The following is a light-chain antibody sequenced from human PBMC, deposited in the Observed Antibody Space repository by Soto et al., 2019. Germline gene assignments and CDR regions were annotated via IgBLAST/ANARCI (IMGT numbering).Light chain of an antibody. CDR2: EVS. V-gene: IGLV2-14*01. CDR3: SSKRTTASLV. CDR1: SSDVGAYNY. Sequence: QSVLTQPAPVSGSPGQTITISCTGTSSDVGAYNYVSWYQQHPGKAPKLMIYEVSNRPSGVSDRFSGSKSGNTASLTISGLQAADEADYYCSSKRTTASLVFGTGTKVTV. J-gene: IGLJ1*01.